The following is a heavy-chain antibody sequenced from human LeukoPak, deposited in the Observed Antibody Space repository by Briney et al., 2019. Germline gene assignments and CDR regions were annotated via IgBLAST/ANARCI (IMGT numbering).Heavy chain of an antibody. D-gene: IGHD3-22*01. CDR1: GFTFSNAW. J-gene: IGHJ4*02. CDR3: TGKYYYDSSGYRSLGD. Sequence: SGGSLRLSCAASGFTFSNAWMSWVRQAPGKGLEWVGRIKSKTDGGTTDYAAPVKGRFTISRDDSKNTLYLQMNSLKTEDTAVYYCTGKYYYDSSGYRSLGDWGQGTLVTVSS. V-gene: IGHV3-15*01. CDR2: IKSKTDGGTT.